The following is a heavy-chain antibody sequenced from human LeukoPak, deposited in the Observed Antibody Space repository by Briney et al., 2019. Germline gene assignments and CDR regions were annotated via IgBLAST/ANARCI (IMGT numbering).Heavy chain of an antibody. D-gene: IGHD6-19*01. J-gene: IGHJ4*02. V-gene: IGHV4-30-2*01. Sequence: PSQTLSLTCAVSGGSISSGGYSWSWIRQPPGKGLEWIGYIYHCGSTYYNPSLKSRVTISVDRSKNQFSLKLSSVTAADTAVYYCARGRLGYSSGWYYFDYWGQGTLVTVSS. CDR2: IYHCGST. CDR3: ARGRLGYSSGWYYFDY. CDR1: GGSISSGGYS.